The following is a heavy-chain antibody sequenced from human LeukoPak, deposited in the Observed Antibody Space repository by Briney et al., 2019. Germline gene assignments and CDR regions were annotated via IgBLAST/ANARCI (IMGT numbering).Heavy chain of an antibody. D-gene: IGHD2-8*01. CDR3: ARGGVYGNWFDP. J-gene: IGHJ5*02. CDR2: INPYSGVT. V-gene: IGHV1-2*02. CDR1: GFTFTDEY. Sequence: ASVKVSCKSSGFTFTDEYIHWVRQAPGQGLEWMGWINPYSGVTNYAQKFQGRVTMTRDTSITTAYMELSRLGSDDTAVYYCARGGVYGNWFDPWAREPWSPSPQ.